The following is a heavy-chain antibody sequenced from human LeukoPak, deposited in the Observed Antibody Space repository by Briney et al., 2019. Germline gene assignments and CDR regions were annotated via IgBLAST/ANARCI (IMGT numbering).Heavy chain of an antibody. CDR2: INPNSGGT. J-gene: IGHJ4*02. Sequence: GASVKVSCKASGYTFTGYYMHWVRQAPGQVLEWMGWINPNSGGTNYAQKFQGRVTMTRDTSISTAYMELSRLRSDDTAVYYCAPAEGTMTPFDYWGQGTLVTVSS. CDR1: GYTFTGYY. D-gene: IGHD3-22*01. V-gene: IGHV1-2*02. CDR3: APAEGTMTPFDY.